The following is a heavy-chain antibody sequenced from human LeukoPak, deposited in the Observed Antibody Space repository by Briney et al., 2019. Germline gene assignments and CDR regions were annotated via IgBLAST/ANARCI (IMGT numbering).Heavy chain of an antibody. V-gene: IGHV1-2*02. D-gene: IGHD6-13*01. J-gene: IGHJ3*02. Sequence: GASVRVSCKASRYTFTGYYMHWVRQAPGQGLEWMGWINPNSGGTNYAQKFQGRVTMTRDTSTSTAYMELRSLRSDDTAVYYCARDRKGQQLGGDAFDIWGQGTMVTVSS. CDR1: RYTFTGYY. CDR3: ARDRKGQQLGGDAFDI. CDR2: INPNSGGT.